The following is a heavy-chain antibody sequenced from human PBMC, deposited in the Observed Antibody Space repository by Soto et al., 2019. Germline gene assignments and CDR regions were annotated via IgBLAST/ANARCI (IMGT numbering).Heavy chain of an antibody. Sequence: LRLSCVASGFTFSSYVMHWVRQAPGKGLEWVAVISYDGSNKYYADPVKGRFTISRDNSKNTLYLQMNSLRAEDTAVYYCARDLDTAMALYYYYYGMDVWGQGTTVTVSS. J-gene: IGHJ6*02. D-gene: IGHD5-18*01. CDR3: ARDLDTAMALYYYYYGMDV. CDR2: ISYDGSNK. CDR1: GFTFSSYV. V-gene: IGHV3-30-3*01.